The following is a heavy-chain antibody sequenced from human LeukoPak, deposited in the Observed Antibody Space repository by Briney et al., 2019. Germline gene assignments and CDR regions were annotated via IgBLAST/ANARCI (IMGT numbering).Heavy chain of an antibody. J-gene: IGHJ4*02. CDR3: AKRGVVIRVILVGFHKEAYYFDS. V-gene: IGHV3-23*01. CDR1: GFSFSNYG. CDR2: ISDSGGRT. Sequence: GGSLRLSCAASGFSFSNYGMSWVRQAPGKGLEWVAGISDSGGRTNYADSVKGRFTISRDNPKNTLYLQMNSLRAEDTAVYFCAKRGVVIRVILVGFHKEAYYFDSWGQGALVTVSS. D-gene: IGHD3-22*01.